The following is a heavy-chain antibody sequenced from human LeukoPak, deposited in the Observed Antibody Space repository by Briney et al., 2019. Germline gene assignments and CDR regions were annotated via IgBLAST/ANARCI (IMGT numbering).Heavy chain of an antibody. V-gene: IGHV1-8*03. CDR2: MNPNSGNT. Sequence: ASVKVSCKASGYTFTSYDINWVRQATGQGLEWMGWMNPNSGNTGYAQKFQGRVTITRNTSISTAYIELSSLRSEDTAVYYCARVGYSGYDYGNWFDPWGQGTLVTVSS. CDR1: GYTFTSYD. J-gene: IGHJ5*02. D-gene: IGHD5-12*01. CDR3: ARVGYSGYDYGNWFDP.